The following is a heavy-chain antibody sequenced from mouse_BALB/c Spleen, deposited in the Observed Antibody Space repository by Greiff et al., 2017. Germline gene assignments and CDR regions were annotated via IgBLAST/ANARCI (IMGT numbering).Heavy chain of an antibody. D-gene: IGHD1-1*01. J-gene: IGHJ3*01. V-gene: IGHV2-9*02. Sequence: VKLMESGPGLVAPSQSLSITCTVSGFSLTSYGVHWVRQPPGKGLEWLGVIWAGGSTNYNSALMSRLSISKDNSKSQVFLKMNSLQTDDTAMYYCARDSLYYYGSSPFAYWGQGTLVTVSA. CDR3: ARDSLYYYGSSPFAY. CDR1: GFSLTSYG. CDR2: IWAGGST.